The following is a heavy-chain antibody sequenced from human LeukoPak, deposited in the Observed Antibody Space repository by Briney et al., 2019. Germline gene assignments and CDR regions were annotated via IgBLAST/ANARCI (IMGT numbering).Heavy chain of an antibody. CDR3: ASGRPLGFDY. D-gene: IGHD1-26*01. CDR2: IYYSGST. V-gene: IGHV4-59*08. CDR1: GGSISSYY. Sequence: PSETLSLTCTVSGGSISSYYWSWIRLPPGKGLEWIGSIYYSGSTNYNPSLKSRVTISVDTSKNQFSLKLTSVTAADTAVYYCASGRPLGFDYWGQGTLVTVSS. J-gene: IGHJ4*02.